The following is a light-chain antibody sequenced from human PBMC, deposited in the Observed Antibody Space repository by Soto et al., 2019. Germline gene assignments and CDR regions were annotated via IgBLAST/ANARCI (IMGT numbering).Light chain of an antibody. Sequence: QSVLTQSPSASASLGASVKLTCTLSSGYSGHAIAWHQQQPEKGPRYLMKVNSDGSHDRGDGLPDRFSGSSSGAERYLTISSLQSEDEADYYCQTWGTGIWVFGGGTKLTVL. V-gene: IGLV4-69*01. CDR3: QTWGTGIWV. J-gene: IGLJ3*02. CDR1: SGYSGHA. CDR2: VNSDGSH.